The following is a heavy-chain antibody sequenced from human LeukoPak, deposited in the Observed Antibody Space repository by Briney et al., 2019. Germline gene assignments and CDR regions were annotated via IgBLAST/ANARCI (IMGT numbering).Heavy chain of an antibody. CDR2: IWYDGSNK. J-gene: IGHJ6*02. V-gene: IGHV3-33*01. CDR1: GFTFSSYG. D-gene: IGHD3-3*01. CDR3: AREDMYYDFWSGYRPNYYYYGMDV. Sequence: PGRSLRLSCAASGFTFSSYGMHWVRQAPGKGLEWVAVIWYDGSNKYYADSVKGRFTISRDNSKNTLYLQMNSLRAEDTAVYYCAREDMYYDFWSGYRPNYYYYGMDVWGQGTTATVSS.